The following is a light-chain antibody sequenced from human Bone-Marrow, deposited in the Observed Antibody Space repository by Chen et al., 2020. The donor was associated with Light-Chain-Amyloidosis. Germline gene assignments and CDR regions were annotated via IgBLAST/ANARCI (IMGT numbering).Light chain of an antibody. Sequence: SYELPQPPSVSVSPGQTARTTCPGDDLPTKYAYWYQQEPGQAPVLVIHGDTERPSGISERFSGSSSGTTATLTISGVQAEDEADYHCQSADSSGTYEVIFGGGTKLTVL. J-gene: IGLJ2*01. V-gene: IGLV3-25*03. CDR2: GDT. CDR1: DLPTKY. CDR3: QSADSSGTYEVI.